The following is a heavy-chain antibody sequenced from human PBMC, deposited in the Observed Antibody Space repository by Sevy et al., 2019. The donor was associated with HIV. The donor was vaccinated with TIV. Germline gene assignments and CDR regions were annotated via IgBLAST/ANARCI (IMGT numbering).Heavy chain of an antibody. Sequence: GGSLRLSCAASEFTFSDAWMNWVRQAPGKGLEWVGRIKSKADGGTTDYAVPVKGRFSISRDDSKNIVYLQMNSLKTVETGVYFCTLRPLGIYGMDVWGQGTTVTVSS. CDR2: IKSKADGGTT. J-gene: IGHJ6*02. CDR3: TLRPLGIYGMDV. V-gene: IGHV3-15*07. CDR1: EFTFSDAW. D-gene: IGHD2-15*01.